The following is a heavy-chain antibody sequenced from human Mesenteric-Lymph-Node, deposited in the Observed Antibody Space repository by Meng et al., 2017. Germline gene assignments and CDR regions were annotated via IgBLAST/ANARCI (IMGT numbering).Heavy chain of an antibody. Sequence: QVQLQESGPGLVKPSGTLSLTFALSGGSVRSTDWWSWVRQPPGKGLEWIGEINHNVGNNYNPSLKSRVTISIDKSKNEFSLNLISATAADTAVYYCARERWAYDSSGYYPWGQGTLVTVSS. CDR3: ARERWAYDSSGYYP. CDR2: INHNVGN. CDR1: GGSVRSTDW. V-gene: IGHV4-4*02. D-gene: IGHD3-22*01. J-gene: IGHJ4*02.